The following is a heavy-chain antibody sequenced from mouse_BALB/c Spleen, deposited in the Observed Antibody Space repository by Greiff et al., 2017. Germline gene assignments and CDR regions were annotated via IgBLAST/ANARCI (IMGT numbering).Heavy chain of an antibody. CDR1: GFTFSSFG. CDR2: ISSGSSTI. D-gene: IGHD2-2*01. V-gene: IGHV5-17*02. Sequence: EVQLVESGGGLVQPGGSRKLSCAASGFTFSSFGMHWVRQAPEKGLEWVAYISSGSSTIYYADTVKGRFTISRDNPKNTLFLQMTSLRSEDTAMYYCARWDGYDRGDAMDYWGQGTSVTVSS. J-gene: IGHJ4*01. CDR3: ARWDGYDRGDAMDY.